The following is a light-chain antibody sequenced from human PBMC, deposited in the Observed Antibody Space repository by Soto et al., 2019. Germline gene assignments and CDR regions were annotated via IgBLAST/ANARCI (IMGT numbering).Light chain of an antibody. CDR1: QGISFY. CDR3: QKYDSASRT. CDR2: EAS. V-gene: IGKV1-27*01. Sequence: DIQMTQSPSSLSASVGDSVTITCRASQGISFYLAWYQQKPGKVPRLMIYEASTLQSGVPSRFSGSGSGTDFTRTISSLQPEDVATYYCQKYDSASRTFGKETKVEIK. J-gene: IGKJ1*01.